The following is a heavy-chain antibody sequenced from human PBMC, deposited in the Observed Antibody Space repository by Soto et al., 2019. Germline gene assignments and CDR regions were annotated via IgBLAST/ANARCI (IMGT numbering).Heavy chain of an antibody. D-gene: IGHD3-22*01. CDR2: IFYSGST. V-gene: IGHV4-59*11. Sequence: SETLSLTCTGSGGSISSHQWSWIRQPPGKGLEWIGYIFYSGSTNYNPSLKSRATISLDTSKNQFSLKVSSLTAADTAMYYCARIKDDSSGYYSPDAFDIWGHGTMVTVSS. CDR1: GGSISSHQ. J-gene: IGHJ3*02. CDR3: ARIKDDSSGYYSPDAFDI.